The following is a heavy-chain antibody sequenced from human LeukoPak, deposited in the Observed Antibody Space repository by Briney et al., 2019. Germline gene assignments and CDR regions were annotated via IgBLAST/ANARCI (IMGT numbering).Heavy chain of an antibody. CDR3: ATIRGFCSGRSCLGY. CDR2: IKSKIDGGTT. V-gene: IGHV3-15*01. J-gene: IGHJ4*02. D-gene: IGHD2-15*01. Sequence: GGSLRLSCAVSGFTFSHAWMSWVRQAPGEGLAWVGRIKSKIDGGTTDYGAPVKGRFTISGDDSKNTLYLQMNSLKSEDTAVYYCATIRGFCSGRSCLGYWGQGTLVTVSS. CDR1: GFTFSHAW.